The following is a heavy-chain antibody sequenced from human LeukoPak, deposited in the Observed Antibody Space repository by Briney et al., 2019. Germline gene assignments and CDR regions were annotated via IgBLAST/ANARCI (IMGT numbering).Heavy chain of an antibody. D-gene: IGHD4-17*01. CDR1: GYTFTDYY. Sequence: ALVKVSCKASGYTFTDYYMHWVRQAPGKGLEWMGWINPYSGGTKNAQKFQGRVTMTRDASTSTAYMDLSRLTFDDTAFYYCARGDIYGDYVWWGQGTLVTVSS. CDR2: INPYSGGT. J-gene: IGHJ4*02. V-gene: IGHV1-2*02. CDR3: ARGDIYGDYVW.